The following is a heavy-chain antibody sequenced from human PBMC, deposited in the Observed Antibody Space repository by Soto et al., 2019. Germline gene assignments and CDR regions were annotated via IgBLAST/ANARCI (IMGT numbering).Heavy chain of an antibody. CDR2: IRGSDGST. Sequence: EVQLLQSGGGLARPGGSLRLSCAASEFTLSSYGMTWVRQAPGKGLEWVSTIRGSDGSTYYADSVKGRFTISRDNPKNTLYLQMNSLRADDTAVNYCAKDVNYDMLAGYYYYWGQGTLVTVSS. J-gene: IGHJ4*02. V-gene: IGHV3-23*01. CDR1: EFTLSSYG. D-gene: IGHD3-9*01. CDR3: AKDVNYDMLAGYYYY.